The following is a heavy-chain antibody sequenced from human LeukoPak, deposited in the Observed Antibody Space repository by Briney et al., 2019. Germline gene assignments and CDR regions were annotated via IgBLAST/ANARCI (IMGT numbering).Heavy chain of an antibody. CDR1: GGSISSGDYY. CDR2: IYYSGST. V-gene: IGHV4-30-4*01. Sequence: KSSETLSLTCTVSGGSISSGDYYWSWIRQLPGKGLEWIGYIYYSGSTYYNPSLKSRVTISVDTSKNQFSLKLSSVTAADTAVYYCARGRPGDYVWGSYRSYFDYWGQGTLVTVSS. J-gene: IGHJ4*02. CDR3: ARGRPGDYVWGSYRSYFDY. D-gene: IGHD3-16*02.